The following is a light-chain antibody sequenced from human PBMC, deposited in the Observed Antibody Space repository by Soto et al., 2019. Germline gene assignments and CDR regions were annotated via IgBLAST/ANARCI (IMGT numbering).Light chain of an antibody. J-gene: IGKJ1*01. V-gene: IGKV1-5*01. CDR3: QQYNNYPWT. Sequence: DIQMTQSPSTLSGSVGDRVTITCRASQTISIWLALDQQKPGKDPKLLIYAASSLQSGVPSRFSGSGSGTEFTLTISSLQPDDFSTFYCQQYNNYPWTFGQGTKVDI. CDR2: AAS. CDR1: QTISIW.